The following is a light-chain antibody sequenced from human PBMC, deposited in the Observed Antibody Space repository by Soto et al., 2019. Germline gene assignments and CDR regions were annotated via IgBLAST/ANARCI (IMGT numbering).Light chain of an antibody. CDR2: GAS. CDR1: QSVRSY. J-gene: IGKJ4*01. V-gene: IGKV3-11*01. CDR3: QQRSDWPPLT. Sequence: EIVLTQSPATLSLSPGESATLSCGASQSVRSYLAWYQQKPGQAPRLLIYGASSRATGVPARFSGSGSGTDFTLTISSLEPEDFAIYYCQQRSDWPPLTFGGGTKVEIK.